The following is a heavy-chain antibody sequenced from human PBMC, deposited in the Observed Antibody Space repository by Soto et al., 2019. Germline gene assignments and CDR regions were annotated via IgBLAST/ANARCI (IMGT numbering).Heavy chain of an antibody. Sequence: GASVKVSCKASGGTFSSYAISWVRQAPGQGLEWMGGIIPIFGTANYAQKLQGRVTITADESTSTAYMELSSLRSEDTAVYYCARGYDSSGYHPTASWGQGTLVTVSS. J-gene: IGHJ5*02. CDR3: ARGYDSSGYHPTAS. D-gene: IGHD3-22*01. CDR2: IIPIFGTA. V-gene: IGHV1-69*13. CDR1: GGTFSSYA.